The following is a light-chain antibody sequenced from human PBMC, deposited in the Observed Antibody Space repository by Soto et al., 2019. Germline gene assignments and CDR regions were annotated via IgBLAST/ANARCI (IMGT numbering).Light chain of an antibody. Sequence: QSAPTQPTSVSGSPGQSITISCTGNHNDIGTYDYVSWYQQHPGRAPRLLIYGVTTRPSGISDRFSASKSGLTASLTISGLQPEDEADYYCSSFTSDRIYVFGPGTKVTVL. V-gene: IGLV2-14*03. J-gene: IGLJ1*01. CDR1: HNDIGTYDY. CDR3: SSFTSDRIYV. CDR2: GVT.